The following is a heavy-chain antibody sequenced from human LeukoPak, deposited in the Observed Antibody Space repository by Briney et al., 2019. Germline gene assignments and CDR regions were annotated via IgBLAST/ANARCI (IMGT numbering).Heavy chain of an antibody. CDR2: ISWDSGSI. CDR1: GFIFNNYA. V-gene: IGHV3-9*01. Sequence: GGSLRLSCAGSGFIFNNYAMHWVRQPPGKGLEWVSGISWDSGSIDYADSVKGRFTISRDNAKNSLYLQMNSLRVEDTAFYYCAKDNRRHYTSGPNPDSLHWGQGALVTVSS. CDR3: AKDNRRHYTSGPNPDSLH. J-gene: IGHJ4*02. D-gene: IGHD6-19*01.